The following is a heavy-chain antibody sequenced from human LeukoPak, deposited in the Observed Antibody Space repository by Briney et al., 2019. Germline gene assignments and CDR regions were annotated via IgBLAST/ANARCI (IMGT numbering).Heavy chain of an antibody. CDR2: ISSSSYI. Sequence: GGSLRLSCAASGFTFSSYSMNWVRQAPGKGLEWVSSISSSSYIYYADSVKGRFTISRDNAKNSLYLQMNSLRAEDTAVYYCARIGVVVPAAARAFDYWGQGTLVTVSS. CDR1: GFTFSSYS. CDR3: ARIGVVVPAAARAFDY. D-gene: IGHD2-2*01. J-gene: IGHJ4*02. V-gene: IGHV3-21*01.